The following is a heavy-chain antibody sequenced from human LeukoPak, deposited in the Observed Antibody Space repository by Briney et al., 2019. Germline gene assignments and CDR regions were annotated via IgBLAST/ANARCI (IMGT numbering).Heavy chain of an antibody. J-gene: IGHJ4*02. Sequence: AGVTVRLSCAASGFTFNSYEMNWLRQAPGKELEWVSYISSSGSTIYYADSVKGRFTISRDNAKNSLYLQMNSLRAEDTAVYYCARDYGDYLYWGQGTLVTVSS. CDR1: GFTFNSYE. V-gene: IGHV3-48*03. D-gene: IGHD4-17*01. CDR3: ARDYGDYLY. CDR2: ISSSGSTI.